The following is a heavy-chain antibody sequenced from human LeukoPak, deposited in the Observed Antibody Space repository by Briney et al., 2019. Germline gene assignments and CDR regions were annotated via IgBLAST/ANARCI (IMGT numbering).Heavy chain of an antibody. Sequence: GGSLRLSCAASGFTFSSYAMHWVRQAPGKGLEYVSAISSNGGSTYYANSVKGRFTISRDNSKNTLYLQMGSLRAEDMAVYYCAKDVRWQGGVGYWGQGTLVTVSS. CDR3: AKDVRWQGGVGY. J-gene: IGHJ4*02. V-gene: IGHV3-64*01. D-gene: IGHD5-24*01. CDR2: ISSNGGST. CDR1: GFTFSSYA.